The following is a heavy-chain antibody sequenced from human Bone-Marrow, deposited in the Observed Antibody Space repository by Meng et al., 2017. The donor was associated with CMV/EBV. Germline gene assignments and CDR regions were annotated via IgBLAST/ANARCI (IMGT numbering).Heavy chain of an antibody. CDR2: SVVGSGNT. D-gene: IGHD3-22*01. CDR3: AAHHVTGDSSGYQDY. Sequence: SVKVSCKASGFTFTSSAVQWVRQARGQRLEWIGWSVVGSGNTNYAQKFQERVTITRDMSTSTAYMELSSLRSEDTAVYYCAAHHVTGDSSGYQDYWGQGTLVTVSS. V-gene: IGHV1-58*01. J-gene: IGHJ4*02. CDR1: GFTFTSSA.